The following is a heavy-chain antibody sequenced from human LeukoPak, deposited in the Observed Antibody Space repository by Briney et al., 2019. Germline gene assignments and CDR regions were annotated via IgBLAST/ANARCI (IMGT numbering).Heavy chain of an antibody. CDR1: GFTFSSYG. CDR2: ISGSGGST. J-gene: IGHJ4*02. D-gene: IGHD5-18*01. CDR3: AKDSLWFLYYFDY. Sequence: GSLRLSCAASGFTFSSYGMSWVRQAPGKGLEWVSAISGSGGSTYYADSVKGRFTISRDNSKNTLYLQMNSLRAEDTAVYYCAKDSLWFLYYFDYWGQGTLVTVSS. V-gene: IGHV3-23*01.